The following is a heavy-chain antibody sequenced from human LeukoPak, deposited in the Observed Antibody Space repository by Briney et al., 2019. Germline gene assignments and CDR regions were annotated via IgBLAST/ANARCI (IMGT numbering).Heavy chain of an antibody. CDR1: GFTFSSYS. J-gene: IGHJ4*02. CDR2: VSSSSNYI. CDR3: ARDRVYDYDSSGSIDY. D-gene: IGHD3-22*01. V-gene: IGHV3-21*01. Sequence: PGGSLRLSCAASGFTFSSYSMNWVRQAPGKGLEWVSSVSSSSNYIYYADSVKGRFTISRDNAKNSLYLQMNSLRAEDTAAYYCARDRVYDYDSSGSIDYWGQGTLVTVSS.